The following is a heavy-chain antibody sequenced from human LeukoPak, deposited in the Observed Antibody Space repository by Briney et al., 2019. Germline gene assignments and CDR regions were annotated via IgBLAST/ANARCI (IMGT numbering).Heavy chain of an antibody. V-gene: IGHV3-33*06. D-gene: IGHD6-19*01. CDR3: AKDRGIAVAGIYDY. CDR1: GFTFSSYG. J-gene: IGHJ4*02. CDR2: IWYDGSNK. Sequence: PGRSLRLSCAASGFTFSSYGMHWVRRAPGKGLEWVAVIWYDGSNKYYADSVKGRFTISRDNSKNTLYLQMNSLRAEDTAVYYCAKDRGIAVAGIYDYWGQGTLVTVSS.